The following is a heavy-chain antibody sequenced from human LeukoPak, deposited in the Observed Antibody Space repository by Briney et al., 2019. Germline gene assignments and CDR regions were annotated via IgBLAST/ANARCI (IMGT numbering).Heavy chain of an antibody. Sequence: SFTSYWIGWIRQPPGKGLEWIGSIYYSGSTYYNPSLKSRVTISVDTSKNQFSLKLSSVTAADTAVYYCARAPLNYYDSSGYYGYFDYWGQGTLVTVSS. V-gene: IGHV4-39*07. D-gene: IGHD3-22*01. CDR1: SFTSYW. CDR3: ARAPLNYYDSSGYYGYFDY. CDR2: IYYSGST. J-gene: IGHJ4*02.